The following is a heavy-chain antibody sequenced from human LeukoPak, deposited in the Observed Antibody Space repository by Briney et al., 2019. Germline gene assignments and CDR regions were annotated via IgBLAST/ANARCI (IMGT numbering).Heavy chain of an antibody. CDR2: FNPYSGNT. J-gene: IGHJ4*02. V-gene: IGHV1-8*01. CDR3: ARGYSPTLRTTGNDY. CDR1: GYTFNSHD. Sequence: GASVKVSCKASGYTFNSHDINWVRQATGQGLEWMGWFNPYSGNTGYAQKFQGRVTMTRDTSINTAYLEFYSLRSEDTAVYYCARGYSPTLRTTGNDYWGQGTLVTVSS. D-gene: IGHD1-1*01.